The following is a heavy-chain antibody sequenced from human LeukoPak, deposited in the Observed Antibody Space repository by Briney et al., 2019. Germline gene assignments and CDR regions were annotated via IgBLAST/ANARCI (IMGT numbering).Heavy chain of an antibody. D-gene: IGHD3-9*01. CDR2: IYYSGST. CDR3: ARGGISRYFDWLLSRYYFDY. V-gene: IGHV4-61*01. Sequence: PSETLSLTCTVSGGSVSSGSYYWSWIRQPPGKGLEWIGYIYYSGSTNYNPSLKSRVTISVDTSKNQFSLKLSSVTAADTAVYYWARGGISRYFDWLLSRYYFDYWGQGTLVTVSS. J-gene: IGHJ4*02. CDR1: GGSVSSGSYY.